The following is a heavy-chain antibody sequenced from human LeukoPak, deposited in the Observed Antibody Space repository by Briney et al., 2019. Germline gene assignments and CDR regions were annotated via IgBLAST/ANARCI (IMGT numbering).Heavy chain of an antibody. CDR2: IYYSGST. CDR3: ARGRSSSWYPGDY. Sequence: SETLSLTCTASGGTISSYDWSWIRQAPGKGLEWVVYIYYSGSTNYNPSVKGRVTISVDTSKNQCSLKLSSVTAADTAVYYCARGRSSSWYPGDYCGQGTLVTVSS. J-gene: IGHJ4*02. V-gene: IGHV4-59*01. CDR1: GGTISSYD. D-gene: IGHD6-13*01.